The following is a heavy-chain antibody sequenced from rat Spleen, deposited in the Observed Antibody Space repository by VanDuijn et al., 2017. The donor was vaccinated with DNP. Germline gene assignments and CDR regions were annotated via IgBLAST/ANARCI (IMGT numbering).Heavy chain of an antibody. D-gene: IGHD1-11*01. Sequence: EVQLVESGGGLVQPGRSLKLSCAASGFSFSDYNMAWVRQAPKKGLEWVATIIYDGSRTYYRDSVKGRFTISRDDARNTLSLQMNSLRSEDTATYYCASTLVNYDTYGYYAMDAWGQGTSVTVSS. CDR1: GFSFSDYN. J-gene: IGHJ4*01. V-gene: IGHV5S10*01. CDR3: ASTLVNYDTYGYYAMDA. CDR2: IIYDGSRT.